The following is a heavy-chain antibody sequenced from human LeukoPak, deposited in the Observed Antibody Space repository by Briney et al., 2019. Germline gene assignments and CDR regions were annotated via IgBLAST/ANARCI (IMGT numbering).Heavy chain of an antibody. CDR1: GFTFSSYA. CDR2: ISGSGGST. J-gene: IGHJ1*01. V-gene: IGHV3-23*01. D-gene: IGHD2-2*01. CDR3: ARDAYPYASDS. Sequence: GGSLRLSCAASGFTFSSYAMSWVRQAPGKGLEWVSAISGSGGSTYYADSVKGRFTISRDNAKNLLYLQMDSLRADDTAVYYCARDAYPYASDSWGQGTLVTISS.